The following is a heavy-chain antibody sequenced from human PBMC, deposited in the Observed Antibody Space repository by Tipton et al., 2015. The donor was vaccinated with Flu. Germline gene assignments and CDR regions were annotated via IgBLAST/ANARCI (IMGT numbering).Heavy chain of an antibody. CDR2: IWYDGSNK. Sequence: QVQLVQSGGGVVQPGRSLRLSCAASGFTFSSYGMHWVRQAPGKGLEWVAVIWYDGSNKYYADSVKGRFTISRDNSKNTLYLQMNSLRAEDTAVYYCASELYYHSGRLDYWGQGTLDTVSS. D-gene: IGHD2-8*01. CDR3: ASELYYHSGRLDY. J-gene: IGHJ4*02. V-gene: IGHV3-33*01. CDR1: GFTFSSYG.